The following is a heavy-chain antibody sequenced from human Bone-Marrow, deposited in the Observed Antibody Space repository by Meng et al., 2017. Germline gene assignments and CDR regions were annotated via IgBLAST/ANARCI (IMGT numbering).Heavy chain of an antibody. CDR2: IKSKSDGGTI. D-gene: IGHD1-26*01. CDR1: GFTFSNAW. V-gene: IGHV3-15*01. J-gene: IGHJ4*02. Sequence: EVQLVESGGGLVKPGVSLRLSCSGSGFTFSNAWMNWVREAPGKGLEWVGRIKSKSDGGTIEYAAPVKGRIAISRDDSKNTVYLQVNTLNTEDTGVYYCSTGWDFDYWGQGTLVTVSS. CDR3: STGWDFDY.